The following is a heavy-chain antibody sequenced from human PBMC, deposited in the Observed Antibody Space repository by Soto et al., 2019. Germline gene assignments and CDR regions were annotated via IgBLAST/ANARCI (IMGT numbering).Heavy chain of an antibody. V-gene: IGHV1-58*01. CDR1: GFTFTSSA. Sequence: GASVKVSCKASGFTFTSSAVQWVRQARGQRLEWIGWIVVGSGNTNYAQKFQERVTITRDMSTSTAYMELSSLRSEETAVYYCARDRGYSIYEYWGQGTLVTVSS. J-gene: IGHJ4*02. D-gene: IGHD3-22*01. CDR2: IVVGSGNT. CDR3: ARDRGYSIYEY.